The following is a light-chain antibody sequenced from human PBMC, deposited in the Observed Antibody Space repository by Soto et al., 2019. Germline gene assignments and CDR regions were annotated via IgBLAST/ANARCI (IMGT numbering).Light chain of an antibody. J-gene: IGKJ1*01. V-gene: IGKV1-5*01. Sequence: DIHMTQSPSTLSASVGERVTITCRASQSISSWLAWYQQKPGKAPKLLIYDASSLESGVPSRFSGSGSGTEFTLTISSLQPDDFATYYCQQWTFGQGTKVDIK. CDR3: QQWT. CDR2: DAS. CDR1: QSISSW.